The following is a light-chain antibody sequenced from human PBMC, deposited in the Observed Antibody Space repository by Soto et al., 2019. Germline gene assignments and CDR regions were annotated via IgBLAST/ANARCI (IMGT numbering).Light chain of an antibody. J-gene: IGLJ1*01. CDR3: GTWDSSLSYV. CDR1: SSNIGNNY. CDR2: DYN. Sequence: QSVLTQPPSVSAAPGQKVTISCSGSSSNIGNNYVSWYQQLPGTAPKLLIYDYNKRPSGIPDRFSGSKSGTSATLGITGLQTGGEADYYCGTWDSSLSYVFGTGTKVTVL. V-gene: IGLV1-51*01.